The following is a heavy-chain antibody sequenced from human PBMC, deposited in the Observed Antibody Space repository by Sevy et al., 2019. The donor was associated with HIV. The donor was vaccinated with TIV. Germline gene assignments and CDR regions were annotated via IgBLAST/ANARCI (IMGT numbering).Heavy chain of an antibody. CDR2: ISGSGGST. V-gene: IGHV3-23*01. CDR3: AKDLSPSVWFGELLYRGIYFDY. D-gene: IGHD3-10*01. J-gene: IGHJ4*02. CDR1: GFTFSSYA. Sequence: GGSLRLSCAASGFTFSSYAMSWVRQAPGKGLEWVSAISGSGGSTYYADSVKGRFTISRDNSKNTLYLQMNSLRAADTAVYYGAKDLSPSVWFGELLYRGIYFDYWGQGTLVTVSS.